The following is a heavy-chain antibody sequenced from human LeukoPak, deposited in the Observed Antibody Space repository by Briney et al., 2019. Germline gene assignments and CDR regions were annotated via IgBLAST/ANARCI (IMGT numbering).Heavy chain of an antibody. CDR2: ISSSGSTI. CDR3: ARDCGGGSCYGPYDAFDI. D-gene: IGHD2-15*01. J-gene: IGHJ3*02. CDR1: GFTFSRYE. Sequence: GGSLRLSCAASGFTFSRYEMNWVRQAPGKGLEWVSYISSSGSTIYYADSVKGRFTISRDNAKNSLYLQMNSLRAEDTAVYYCARDCGGGSCYGPYDAFDIWGQGTMVTVSS. V-gene: IGHV3-48*03.